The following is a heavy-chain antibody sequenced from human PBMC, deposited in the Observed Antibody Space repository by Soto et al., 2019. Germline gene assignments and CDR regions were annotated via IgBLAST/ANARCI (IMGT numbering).Heavy chain of an antibody. Sequence: EVQLVQSGAEVKKPGESLRISCKGSGYSFTSYWISWVRQMPGKGLEWMGRIDPSDSYTNYSPSFQGHVTISADKSISTADLQWSSLKASDTAMEYCAWTQDPRYYYGMDVWGQGTTVTVYS. CDR3: AWTQDPRYYYGMDV. CDR2: IDPSDSYT. J-gene: IGHJ6*02. D-gene: IGHD2-15*01. CDR1: GYSFTSYW. V-gene: IGHV5-10-1*03.